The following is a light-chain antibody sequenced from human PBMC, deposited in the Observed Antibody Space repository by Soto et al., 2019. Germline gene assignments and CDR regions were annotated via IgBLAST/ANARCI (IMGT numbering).Light chain of an antibody. CDR1: QDISNH. CDR3: QQYNNLPYT. CDR2: DAS. V-gene: IGKV1-33*01. J-gene: IGKJ2*01. Sequence: DTQMTQSPSSLSASVGDRVTITCQASQDISNHLNWYQQKPGKAPKLLIYDASNLETGVPSRFSGSGSGTDFTFTISSLQPEEIATYYCQQYNNLPYTFGQGTKLEIK.